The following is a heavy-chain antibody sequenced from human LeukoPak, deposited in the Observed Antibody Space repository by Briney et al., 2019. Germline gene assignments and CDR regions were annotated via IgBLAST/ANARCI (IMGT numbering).Heavy chain of an antibody. D-gene: IGHD4/OR15-4a*01. CDR3: ARDLLPIANYGSLGWFDP. Sequence: SETLSLTCTVSGGSISSYYWSWIRQPPGKGLEWIGYIYYSGSTNYNPSLKSRVTISVDTSKNQFSLKLSPVTAADTAVYYCARDLLPIANYGSLGWFDPWGQGTLVTVSS. CDR2: IYYSGST. CDR1: GGSISSYY. V-gene: IGHV4-59*01. J-gene: IGHJ5*02.